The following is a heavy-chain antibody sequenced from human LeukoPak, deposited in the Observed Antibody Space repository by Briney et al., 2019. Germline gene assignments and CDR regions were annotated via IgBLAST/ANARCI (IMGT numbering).Heavy chain of an antibody. Sequence: QPGGSLRLSCAASGFTFSGYWMHWVRQAPGKGLVWVSRINSDGSSTSYADSVKGRFTISRDNSKNTLYLHMNSLRAEDTAVYYCARGDYGANFPFGYWGQGTLVTVSS. J-gene: IGHJ4*02. V-gene: IGHV3-74*01. D-gene: IGHD4/OR15-4a*01. CDR1: GFTFSGYW. CDR3: ARGDYGANFPFGY. CDR2: INSDGSST.